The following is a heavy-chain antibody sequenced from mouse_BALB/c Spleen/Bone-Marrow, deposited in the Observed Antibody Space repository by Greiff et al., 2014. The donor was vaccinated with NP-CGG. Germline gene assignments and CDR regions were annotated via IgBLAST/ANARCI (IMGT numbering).Heavy chain of an antibody. V-gene: IGHV1-4*01. CDR2: INPSSGYT. CDR3: ARGWDYEGYFDY. CDR1: GYSFTSYT. Sequence: VQLQQSGAELARPGASVKMSCKASGYSFTSYTMHWVKQRPGQGLEWIGYINPSSGYTNYNQKSKDKATLTADKSSSTPYMQLSSLTSEDSAVYYCARGWDYEGYFDYWGQGTTLTVSS. D-gene: IGHD2-4*01. J-gene: IGHJ2*01.